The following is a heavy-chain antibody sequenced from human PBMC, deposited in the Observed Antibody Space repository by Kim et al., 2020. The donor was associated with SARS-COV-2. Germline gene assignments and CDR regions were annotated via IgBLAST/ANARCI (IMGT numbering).Heavy chain of an antibody. Sequence: GGSLRLSCAASGFTFSSYDMHWVRQATGKSLEWVSAIGTAGDTYYPGSVTGRFTISRENAKNSLYLQMNSLRAGDTAVYYCARAGGNSYYYYGMDVWGQGTTVTVSS. CDR1: GFTFSSYD. D-gene: IGHD2-21*02. V-gene: IGHV3-13*01. CDR2: IGTAGDT. CDR3: ARAGGNSYYYYGMDV. J-gene: IGHJ6*02.